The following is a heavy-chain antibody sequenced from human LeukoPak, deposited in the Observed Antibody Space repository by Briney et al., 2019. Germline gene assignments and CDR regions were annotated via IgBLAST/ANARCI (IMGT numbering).Heavy chain of an antibody. CDR1: GFTFSDYY. CDR3: ASVAYFYHDFDY. J-gene: IGHJ4*02. Sequence: GGSLRLSCAASGFTFSDYYVSWIRQAPGKGLEWVSYISSSGSTIYYADSVKGRFTISRDNAKNSLYLQMNSLRAEDTAVYYCASVAYFYHDFDYWGQGTLVTVSS. CDR2: ISSSGSTI. V-gene: IGHV3-11*01. D-gene: IGHD3-22*01.